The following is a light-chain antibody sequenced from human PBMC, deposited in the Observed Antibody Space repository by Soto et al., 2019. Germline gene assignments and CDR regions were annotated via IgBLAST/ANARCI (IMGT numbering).Light chain of an antibody. V-gene: IGKV3-20*01. CDR3: QQYGGLYA. CDR2: GAF. Sequence: EIVLTQSPGTLSLSPGERATLSCRASQTISSSYLAWYQQKPGQAPRLLISGAFSRAAGIPDRFSGSGSGTDFTLTISRLEPEDFAVYYCQQYGGLYAVGQGTKLEIK. J-gene: IGKJ2*01. CDR1: QTISSSY.